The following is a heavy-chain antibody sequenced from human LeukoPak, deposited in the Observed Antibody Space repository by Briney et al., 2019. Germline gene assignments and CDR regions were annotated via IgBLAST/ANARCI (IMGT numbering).Heavy chain of an antibody. Sequence: GGSLRLSCAASGFTFSSYSMNWVRQAPGKGLESVSSISSSSSYIYYADSVKGRFTISRDNAKNSLYLQMNSLRAEDTAVYYCAREGAVAGYYFDYWGQGTLVTVSS. CDR2: ISSSSSYI. V-gene: IGHV3-21*01. CDR1: GFTFSSYS. CDR3: AREGAVAGYYFDY. D-gene: IGHD6-19*01. J-gene: IGHJ4*02.